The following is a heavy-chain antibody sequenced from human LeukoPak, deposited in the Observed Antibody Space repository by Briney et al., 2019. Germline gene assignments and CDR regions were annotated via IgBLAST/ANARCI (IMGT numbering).Heavy chain of an antibody. J-gene: IGHJ3*02. Sequence: GGSLRLSCAASGFTFSDYYMSWIRQAPGKGLEWVSYISSSGSTIYYADSVKGRFTISRDNAKNSLYLQMNSLRAEDTAVYYCAREGAVAAPDAFDIWGQGTMVTVSS. V-gene: IGHV3-11*01. CDR2: ISSSGSTI. CDR3: AREGAVAAPDAFDI. D-gene: IGHD6-19*01. CDR1: GFTFSDYY.